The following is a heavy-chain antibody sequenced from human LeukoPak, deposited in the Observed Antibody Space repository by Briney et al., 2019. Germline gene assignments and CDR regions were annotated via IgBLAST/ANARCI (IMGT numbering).Heavy chain of an antibody. CDR1: GYTFTSYG. V-gene: IGHV1-18*01. Sequence: GAVKVSCKASGYTFTSYGISWVRQAPGQGLEWMGWISSYNGNTNYIQKLQGRVTMTTDTSTSTAYVELRSLRSDDTAVYYCAGDEGSSSQPFDYWGQGTLVTV. CDR3: AGDEGSSSQPFDY. CDR2: ISSYNGNT. D-gene: IGHD6-6*01. J-gene: IGHJ4*02.